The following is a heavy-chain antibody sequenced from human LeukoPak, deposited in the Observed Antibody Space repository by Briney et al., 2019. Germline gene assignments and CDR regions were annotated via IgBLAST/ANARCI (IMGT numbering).Heavy chain of an antibody. CDR3: ARDLVSGAYTFDV. CDR1: GFTFSSFG. J-gene: IGHJ3*01. D-gene: IGHD3-16*01. CDR2: ISNSGTTV. Sequence: GGSLRLSCAASGFTFSSFGLNWVRQAPGKGLEWISYISNSGTTVYYADSVRGRFTFSRDNAKNSLYLQMNSLRAEDTAVYYCARDLVSGAYTFDVWGQETMVTVSS. V-gene: IGHV3-48*03.